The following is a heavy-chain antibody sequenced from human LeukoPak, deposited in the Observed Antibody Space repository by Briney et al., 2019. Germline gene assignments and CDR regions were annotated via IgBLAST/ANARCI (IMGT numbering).Heavy chain of an antibody. CDR1: GYTFSGHY. Sequence: ASVKVPCKASGYTFSGHYMHWVRQAPGQGLEWMGWINPNSGGTNYAQKFQGRVTMTRDTSISTAYMELSRLRSDDTAVYYCARGREAVTAFSYFYDMDVWGQGTTVSVSS. V-gene: IGHV1-2*02. CDR3: ARGREAVTAFSYFYDMDV. CDR2: INPNSGGT. D-gene: IGHD2-21*02. J-gene: IGHJ6*02.